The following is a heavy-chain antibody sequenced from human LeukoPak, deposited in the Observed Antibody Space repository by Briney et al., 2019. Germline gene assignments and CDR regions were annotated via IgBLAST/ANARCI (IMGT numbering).Heavy chain of an antibody. D-gene: IGHD3-22*01. CDR3: ARGRYYYDSSDPYCFDY. V-gene: IGHV1-69*05. Sequence: SVKVSCKASGGTFSSYAISWVRQAPGQGLEWMGGIIPIFGTANYAQKFQGRVTITTDESTSTAYMELSSLRSEDTAVYYRARGRYYYDSSDPYCFDYWGQGTLVTVSS. CDR1: GGTFSSYA. J-gene: IGHJ4*02. CDR2: IIPIFGTA.